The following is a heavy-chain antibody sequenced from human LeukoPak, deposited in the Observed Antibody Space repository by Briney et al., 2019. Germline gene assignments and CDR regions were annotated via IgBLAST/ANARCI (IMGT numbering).Heavy chain of an antibody. CDR1: GGSISSYY. Sequence: ASETLSLTCTVSGGSISSYYWSWIRQPAGKGLEWIGRIYTSGSTNYNPSLKSRVTMSVDTSKNQFSLKLSSVTAADTAVYYCARDKVVPASLGYMGVWGKGTTVTVSS. V-gene: IGHV4-4*07. CDR2: IYTSGST. CDR3: ARDKVVPASLGYMGV. J-gene: IGHJ6*03. D-gene: IGHD2-2*01.